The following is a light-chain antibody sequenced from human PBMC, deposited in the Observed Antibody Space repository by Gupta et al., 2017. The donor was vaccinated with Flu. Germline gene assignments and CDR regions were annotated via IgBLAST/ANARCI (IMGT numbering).Light chain of an antibody. J-gene: IGLJ2*01. Sequence: PGQSIAISCTGTSTDIGSYKYVSWYQQHPGKAPQLLIYDVTNRPSGVSTRFSGSKSGDTASLTIPGLQAEDEADYYCSSCTSSPPLVFGGG. V-gene: IGLV2-14*01. CDR3: SSCTSSPPLV. CDR2: DVT. CDR1: STDIGSYKY.